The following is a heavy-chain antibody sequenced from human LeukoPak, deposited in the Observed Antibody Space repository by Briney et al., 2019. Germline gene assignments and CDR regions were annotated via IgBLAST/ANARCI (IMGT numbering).Heavy chain of an antibody. CDR3: ARDPGSYNYYYYGMDV. Sequence: GGSLRLSCAASGFTFSSYWMSWVRQAPGKGLEWVANIKQDGSEKYYVDSVKGRFTISRDNAKNSLYLQINSLRAEDTAVYYCARDPGSYNYYYYGMDVWGQGTTVTVSS. D-gene: IGHD1-26*01. J-gene: IGHJ6*02. V-gene: IGHV3-7*03. CDR1: GFTFSSYW. CDR2: IKQDGSEK.